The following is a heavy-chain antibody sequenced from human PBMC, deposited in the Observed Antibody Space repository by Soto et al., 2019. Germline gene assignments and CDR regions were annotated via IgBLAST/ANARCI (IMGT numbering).Heavy chain of an antibody. CDR1: GFTFDDYA. CDR2: ISWDGSRT. Sequence: GGSLRLSCAASGFTFDDYAMHWVRQAPGKGLEWVSLISWDGSRTYYADSVKGRFTISRDNSKNSLYLQMNSLRGEDSALYYCAKAPSMGYYYGMHVWGQGTPVTVSS. V-gene: IGHV3-43D*04. CDR3: AKAPSMGYYYGMHV. J-gene: IGHJ6*02. D-gene: IGHD3-10*01.